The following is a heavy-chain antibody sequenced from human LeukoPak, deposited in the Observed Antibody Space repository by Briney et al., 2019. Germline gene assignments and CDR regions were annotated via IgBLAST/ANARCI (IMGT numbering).Heavy chain of an antibody. CDR1: GFTLSSYS. CDR2: ISSSSSYM. Sequence: GGSLRLSCAASGFTLSSYSMNWVRQAPGKGLEWVSSISSSSSYMYYADSVKGRFTISRDNAKNSLYLQMNSLRAEDTAVYYCARDGIDYGAIYFDYWGQGTLVPVSS. D-gene: IGHD4/OR15-4a*01. V-gene: IGHV3-21*01. J-gene: IGHJ4*02. CDR3: ARDGIDYGAIYFDY.